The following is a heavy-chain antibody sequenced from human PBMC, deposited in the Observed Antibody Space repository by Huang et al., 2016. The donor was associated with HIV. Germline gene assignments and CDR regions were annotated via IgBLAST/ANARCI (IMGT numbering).Heavy chain of an antibody. V-gene: IGHV4-39*01. CDR1: GGSFSSRNYY. J-gene: IGHJ5*02. CDR2: IHQSGTA. D-gene: IGHD2-2*01. CDR3: ARQGGDCTSISCYLSWFDP. Sequence: LTSTVFGGSFSSRNYYWAWIRQTPGKGLEWIGSIHQSGTAYYNRSLKSRVSLSVDKSKNQFSLEVTAATAADSAIYYCARQGGDCTSISCYLSWFDPWGQGTLVTVSS.